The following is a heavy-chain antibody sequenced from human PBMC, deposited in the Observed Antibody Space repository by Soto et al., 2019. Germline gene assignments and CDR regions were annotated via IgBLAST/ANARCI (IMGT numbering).Heavy chain of an antibody. J-gene: IGHJ6*02. D-gene: IGHD6-6*01. CDR2: IRSKTNNYAT. CDR3: TRREYSKYGLDV. Sequence: EVQLVASGGGLVQPGGSLKLSCAASGFTLSDSAMHWVRQASGKGLEWVGRIRSKTNNYATAYAASVKGRFTISRDDSENTAYLHMNSLENEDTAVYYCTRREYSKYGLDVWGQGTTVTVSS. CDR1: GFTLSDSA. V-gene: IGHV3-73*02.